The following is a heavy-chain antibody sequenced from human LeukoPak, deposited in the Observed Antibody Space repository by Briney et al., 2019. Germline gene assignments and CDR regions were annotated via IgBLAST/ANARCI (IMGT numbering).Heavy chain of an antibody. J-gene: IGHJ2*01. CDR3: ARGPRSDWYFDL. Sequence: GGSLRLSCAASGFTFSSYAMSWVRQAPGKGLEWVSVIYASGTTYYADSVKDRFTISRDKSKNTLYLQMNSLRADDTAVYYCARGPRSDWYFDLWGRGILVIVSS. CDR1: GFTFSSYA. CDR2: IYASGTT. V-gene: IGHV3-53*01.